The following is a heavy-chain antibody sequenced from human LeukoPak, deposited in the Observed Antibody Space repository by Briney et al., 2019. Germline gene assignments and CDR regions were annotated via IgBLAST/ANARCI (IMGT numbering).Heavy chain of an antibody. CDR3: ARDNCSGGSCYPGDSDY. CDR2: INHSGST. J-gene: IGHJ4*02. V-gene: IGHV4-34*01. D-gene: IGHD2-15*01. Sequence: SETLSLTCAVYGGSFSGYYWSWIRQPPGKGLEWIGEINHSGSTNYNPSLKSRVTISVDTSKNQLSLKLSSVTAADTAVYYCARDNCSGGSCYPGDSDYWGQGTLVTVSS. CDR1: GGSFSGYY.